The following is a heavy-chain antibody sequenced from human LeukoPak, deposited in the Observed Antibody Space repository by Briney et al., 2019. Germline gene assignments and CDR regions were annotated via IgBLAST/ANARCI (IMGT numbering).Heavy chain of an antibody. J-gene: IGHJ3*02. Sequence: SETLSLTCAVYGGSFSGYYWSWIRQPPGKGLEWIGETNHSGSTNYNPSLKSRVTISVDTSKNQFSLKLSSVTAADTAVYYCAREGYGDGAFDIWGQGTMVTVSS. D-gene: IGHD4-17*01. CDR1: GGSFSGYY. CDR3: AREGYGDGAFDI. CDR2: TNHSGST. V-gene: IGHV4-34*01.